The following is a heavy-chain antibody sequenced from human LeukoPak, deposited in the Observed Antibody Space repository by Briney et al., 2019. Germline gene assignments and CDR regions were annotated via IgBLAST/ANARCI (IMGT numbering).Heavy chain of an antibody. Sequence: SETLSLTCAVYGGSVSGYYWNWIRQPPGKGLEWIGEVNHSGSTNYNPSLKSRVTMSADTSRNQFSLKLSSVTAADTAVYYCARGGAYGDLYYFDYWGQGTLVTVSS. D-gene: IGHD4-17*01. V-gene: IGHV4-34*01. J-gene: IGHJ4*02. CDR3: ARGGAYGDLYYFDY. CDR1: GGSVSGYY. CDR2: VNHSGST.